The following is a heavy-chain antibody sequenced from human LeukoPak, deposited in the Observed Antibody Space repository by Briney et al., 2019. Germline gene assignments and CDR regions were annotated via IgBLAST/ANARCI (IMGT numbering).Heavy chain of an antibody. V-gene: IGHV4-39*07. Sequence: SETLSLTCTVSGGSISSTSYYWGWIRQPPGKGLEWIGSIYYSGSTNYNPSLKSRVTISVDTSKNQFSLRLSSVTAADTAVYYCARDGIGTGYFDYWGQGTLVTVSS. D-gene: IGHD1-1*01. CDR1: GGSISSTSYY. J-gene: IGHJ4*02. CDR2: IYYSGST. CDR3: ARDGIGTGYFDY.